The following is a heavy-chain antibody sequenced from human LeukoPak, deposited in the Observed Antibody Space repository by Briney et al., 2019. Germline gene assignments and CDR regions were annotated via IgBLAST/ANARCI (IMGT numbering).Heavy chain of an antibody. CDR2: IYYSGST. J-gene: IGHJ5*02. D-gene: IGHD3-3*01. Sequence: SETLSLTCTVSGGSISSYYWSWIRQPPGKGLEWIGYIYYSGSTNYNPSLKSRVTISVDTSKNQFSLKLSSVTAADTAVYYCARDRGQTDFWSGVNWFDPWGRGTLVTVSS. CDR1: GGSISSYY. CDR3: ARDRGQTDFWSGVNWFDP. V-gene: IGHV4-59*01.